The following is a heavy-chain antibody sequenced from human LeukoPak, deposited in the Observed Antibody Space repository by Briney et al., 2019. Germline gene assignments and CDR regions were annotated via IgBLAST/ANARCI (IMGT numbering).Heavy chain of an antibody. CDR3: ARESAQAGMVFGY. Sequence: ASVKVSCKASGYTFTGYYMHWVRQAPGQGLEWMGWINPNSGGTNYAQKFQGRVTMTRDTSISTAYMELSRLRSDDTAVYYCARESAQAGMVFGYWGQGTLVTVFS. V-gene: IGHV1-2*02. J-gene: IGHJ4*02. CDR2: INPNSGGT. D-gene: IGHD5-18*01. CDR1: GYTFTGYY.